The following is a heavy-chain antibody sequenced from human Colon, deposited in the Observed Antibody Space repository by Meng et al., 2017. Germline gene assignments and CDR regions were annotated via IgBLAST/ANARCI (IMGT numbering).Heavy chain of an antibody. D-gene: IGHD4-17*01. CDR2: IDHFGIS. CDR1: GGSFSGFY. CDR3: ATGLRHGDWFDP. Sequence: QVQIHQGAAGLLKPSETLSLTCAVSGGSFSGFYWSWIRQPPGTGLEWIGEIDHFGISNYNSSLKGRLTMSVDTSKKQISLTLTSVTAADTAVYYCATGLRHGDWFDPWGPGTLVTVSS. J-gene: IGHJ5*02. V-gene: IGHV4-34*01.